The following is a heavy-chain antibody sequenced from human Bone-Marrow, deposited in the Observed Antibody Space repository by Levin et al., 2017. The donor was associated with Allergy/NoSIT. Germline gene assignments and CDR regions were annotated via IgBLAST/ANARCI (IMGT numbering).Heavy chain of an antibody. Sequence: PGGSLRLSCAASGFTFSSYGMHWVRQAPGKGLEWVAVISYDGSNKYYADSVKGRFTISRDNSKNTLYLQMNSLRAEDTAVYYCAKVGVTDTAMVNPYYYYGMDVWGQGTTVTVSS. CDR1: GFTFSSYG. J-gene: IGHJ6*02. CDR2: ISYDGSNK. V-gene: IGHV3-30*18. CDR3: AKVGVTDTAMVNPYYYYGMDV. D-gene: IGHD5-18*01.